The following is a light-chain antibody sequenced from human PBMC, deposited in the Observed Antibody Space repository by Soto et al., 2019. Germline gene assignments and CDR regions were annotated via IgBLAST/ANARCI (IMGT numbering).Light chain of an antibody. J-gene: IGLJ1*01. V-gene: IGLV2-23*03. CDR1: SSDVGSYSL. CDR3: CSYAGSSTLLYV. Sequence: QSVLTQPASVSGSPGQSITISCTGTSSDVGSYSLVSWYQQHPGKAPKLMIYEGSKRPSGVSNRFSGSKSGNTASLTISGLQAEDEADYYCCSYAGSSTLLYVFGTG. CDR2: EGS.